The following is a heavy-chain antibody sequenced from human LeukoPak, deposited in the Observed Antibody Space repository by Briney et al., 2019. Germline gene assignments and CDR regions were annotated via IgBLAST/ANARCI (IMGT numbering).Heavy chain of an antibody. D-gene: IGHD5-18*01. Sequence: SETLSLTCTVSGGSISSGSYYWSRIRQPAGKGLEWIGRIYTSGSTNYNPSLKSRVTMSVDTSKNQFSLKLSSVTAADTAVYYCARDGLYSYGYSYFDYWGQGTLVTVSS. J-gene: IGHJ4*02. CDR2: IYTSGST. V-gene: IGHV4-61*02. CDR1: GGSISSGSYY. CDR3: ARDGLYSYGYSYFDY.